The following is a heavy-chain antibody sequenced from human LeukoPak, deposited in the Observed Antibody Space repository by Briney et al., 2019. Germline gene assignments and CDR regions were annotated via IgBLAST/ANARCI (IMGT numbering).Heavy chain of an antibody. CDR1: GFTFSSYA. J-gene: IGHJ4*02. D-gene: IGHD1-26*01. CDR3: AKVRIVGVTMRYYFDY. Sequence: GGSLRLSCAASGFTFSSYAMSWVRQAPGKGLEWVSAISSSGGSTYYADSVKGRFTISRDNSKNTLYLQMNSLRAEDTAVYYCAKVRIVGVTMRYYFDYWGQGTLVTVSS. V-gene: IGHV3-23*01. CDR2: ISSSGGST.